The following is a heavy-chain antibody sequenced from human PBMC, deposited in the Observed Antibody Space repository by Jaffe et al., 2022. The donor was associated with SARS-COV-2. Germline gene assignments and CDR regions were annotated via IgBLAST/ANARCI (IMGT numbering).Heavy chain of an antibody. CDR3: GRGGRTFGGVTVR. CDR2: IRSDGTTT. J-gene: IGHJ4*02. Sequence: EEQLVESGGGLVQPGGSLRLSCVVSGFIFSNHWMHWVRQAPGKGLVWVSHIRSDGTTTTYADSVRGRFTISRDNAKSTLYLEMNNLRAEDTGVYYCGRGGRTFGGVTVRWGQGTLVTVSS. CDR1: GFIFSNHW. V-gene: IGHV3-74*03. D-gene: IGHD3-16*02.